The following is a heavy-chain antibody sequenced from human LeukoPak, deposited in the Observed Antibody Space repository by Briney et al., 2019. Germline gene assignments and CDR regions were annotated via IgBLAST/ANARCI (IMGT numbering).Heavy chain of an antibody. CDR3: ARRMATVTDAFDI. Sequence: PSETLSLTCNVSGDSLTSHFWSWIRQTPGKGLEWIGYVFHSGTTNYSPSLKSRVTISLDTSKKQSYLRLASVTAADTAVYYCARRMATVTDAFDIWGRGTMVSVSS. D-gene: IGHD5-24*01. CDR1: GDSLTSHF. CDR2: VFHSGTT. J-gene: IGHJ3*02. V-gene: IGHV4-59*08.